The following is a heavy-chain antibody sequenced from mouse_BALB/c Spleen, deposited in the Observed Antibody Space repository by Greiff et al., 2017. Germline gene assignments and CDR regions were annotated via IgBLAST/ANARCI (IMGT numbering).Heavy chain of an antibody. J-gene: IGHJ3*01. CDR3: ASALRRAFAY. CDR2: IWSGGST. CDR1: GFSLTSYG. D-gene: IGHD1-1*01. Sequence: VKLVESGPGLVQPSQSLSITCTVSGFSLTSYGVHWVRQSPGKGLEWLGVIWSGGSTDYNAAFISRLSISKDNSKSQVFFKMNSLQANDTAIYYWASALRRAFAYWGQGTLVTVS. V-gene: IGHV2-2*02.